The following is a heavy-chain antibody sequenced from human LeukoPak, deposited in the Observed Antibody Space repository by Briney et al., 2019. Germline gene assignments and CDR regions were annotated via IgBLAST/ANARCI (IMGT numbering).Heavy chain of an antibody. V-gene: IGHV3-7*03. D-gene: IGHD2-15*01. J-gene: IGHJ4*02. CDR2: IKQDGSEK. Sequence: TGGSLRLSCAASGFPFSSYWMAWVRQAPGKGLEWVASIKQDGSEKYYEDSVKGRFTISKDNSKNSLYLQMSSLRAEDTAMYYCAREDRSCYYYWGQGTLVTVSS. CDR3: AREDRSCYYY. CDR1: GFPFSSYW.